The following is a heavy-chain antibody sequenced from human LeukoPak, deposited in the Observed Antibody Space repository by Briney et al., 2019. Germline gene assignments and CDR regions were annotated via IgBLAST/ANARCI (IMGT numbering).Heavy chain of an antibody. CDR2: IHYSGST. CDR3: ARAHYDFWSGYFMTVDY. J-gene: IGHJ4*02. CDR1: GGSISSYY. V-gene: IGHV4-59*01. D-gene: IGHD3-3*01. Sequence: SETLSLTCTVSGGSISSYYWSWIRQPPGKGREWIGYIHYSGSTNYNPSLKSRVTISADTSKNQFSLKLNSVTAADTAVYYCARAHYDFWSGYFMTVDYWGQGTLVTVSS.